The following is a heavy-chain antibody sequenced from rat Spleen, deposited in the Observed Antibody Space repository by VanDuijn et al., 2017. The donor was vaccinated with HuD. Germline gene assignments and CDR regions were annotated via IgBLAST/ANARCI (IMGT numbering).Heavy chain of an antibody. CDR3: ARLYYGSYHFDY. CDR1: GFTFSNYY. V-gene: IGHV5-25*01. J-gene: IGHJ2*01. CDR2: ISTGGGST. D-gene: IGHD1-3*01. Sequence: EVQLVESGGGLVQPGRSIKLSCTASGFTFSNYYMAWVRQAPTKGLEWVASISTGGGSTYYRDSVKGRFTISRDNAKSTLYLQMDSLRSEDTATYYCARLYYGSYHFDYWGQGVMVTVSS.